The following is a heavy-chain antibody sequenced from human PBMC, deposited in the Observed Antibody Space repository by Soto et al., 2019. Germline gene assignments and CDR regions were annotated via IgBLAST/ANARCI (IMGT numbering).Heavy chain of an antibody. V-gene: IGHV3-74*01. Sequence: GGSLRLSCAASGFTFSSNWMHWVRRVPGRGLVWVSRINADGSETNYEDSVEGRFTISRDNPKNTLYLQMNSLRAEDTAVYYCARDGEGFWGQGTLVTISS. CDR1: GFTFSSNW. D-gene: IGHD2-21*01. J-gene: IGHJ4*02. CDR3: ARDGEGF. CDR2: INADGSET.